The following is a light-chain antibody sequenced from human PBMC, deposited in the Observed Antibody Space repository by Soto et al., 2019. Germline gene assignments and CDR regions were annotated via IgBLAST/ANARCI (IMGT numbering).Light chain of an antibody. CDR2: DAS. Sequence: AIPLTQSPSSLSASVGDRVTIPCRASQGISSALAWYQQKPGKAPKLLIYDASSLESGVPSRFSGSGSGTDFTLTISSLQPEDFATYYCQQFNNYITFGQGTRLEIK. CDR1: QGISSA. J-gene: IGKJ5*01. V-gene: IGKV1D-13*01. CDR3: QQFNNYIT.